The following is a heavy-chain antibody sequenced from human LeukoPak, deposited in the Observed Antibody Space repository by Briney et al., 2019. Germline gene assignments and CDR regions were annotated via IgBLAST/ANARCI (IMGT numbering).Heavy chain of an antibody. D-gene: IGHD1-1*01. Sequence: SETLSLTCTVSGGSISSYYWSWIRQPPGKGLEWIGYIYYSGSTNYNPSLKSRVTISVDTSKNQFSLKLSSVTAADTAVYYCARDAGQGDVEPFDYWGQGTLVTVSS. CDR2: IYYSGST. CDR1: GGSISSYY. V-gene: IGHV4-59*01. J-gene: IGHJ4*02. CDR3: ARDAGQGDVEPFDY.